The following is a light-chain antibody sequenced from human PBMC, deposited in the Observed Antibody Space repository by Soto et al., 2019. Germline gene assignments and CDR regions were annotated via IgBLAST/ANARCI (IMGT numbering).Light chain of an antibody. CDR1: SSDIGSYDL. Sequence: QSALTQPASVSGSPGQSITISCTGTSSDIGSYDLVSWYQQHPGNAPRLIIYEVNKRPSGVSYRFSGSKSGNTASLTVSGLQAEDGAEYYCCSYATTTLFGGGTKLTVL. V-gene: IGLV2-23*02. CDR2: EVN. CDR3: CSYATTTL. J-gene: IGLJ2*01.